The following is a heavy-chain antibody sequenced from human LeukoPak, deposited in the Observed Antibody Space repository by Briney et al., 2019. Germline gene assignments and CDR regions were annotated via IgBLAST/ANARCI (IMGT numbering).Heavy chain of an antibody. V-gene: IGHV4-31*03. D-gene: IGHD1-1*01. CDR3: ARGQLERAPHYYYGMDV. Sequence: TLSLTCSVSGGSISSGGYYWSWIRQHPGKGLEWIGYIYYSGSTYYNPSLKSRVTISVDTSKNQFSLKLSSVTAADTAVYYCARGQLERAPHYYYGMDVWGQGTTVTVSS. CDR1: GGSISSGGYY. CDR2: IYYSGST. J-gene: IGHJ6*02.